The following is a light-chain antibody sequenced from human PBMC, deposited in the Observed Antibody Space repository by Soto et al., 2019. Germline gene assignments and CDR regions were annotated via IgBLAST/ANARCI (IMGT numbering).Light chain of an antibody. J-gene: IGKJ1*01. V-gene: IGKV3-20*01. Sequence: IVLTQSPGTLSLSPGERVTLSCRASQSVTTRLAWYQHKPGQAPRLLMSGASSRASGVPVRFSGSGSGTDFTLTISRLEPEDFAVYYCQHYGSSPRTFGQGTKVDI. CDR1: QSVTTR. CDR3: QHYGSSPRT. CDR2: GAS.